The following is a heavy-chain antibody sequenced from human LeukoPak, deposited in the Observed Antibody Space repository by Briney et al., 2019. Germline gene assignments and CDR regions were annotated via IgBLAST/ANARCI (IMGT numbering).Heavy chain of an antibody. Sequence: ASVKVSCKTSGYTFSMYGISWVRQAPGQGLEWMGWSGTQNGDTNYPQKFQDRVTIITDTATSTVYMELRNLKYDDTAVYYCARGRSRAEFFDSTGFFDLWGQGTQITVSS. J-gene: IGHJ4*02. CDR1: GYTFSMYG. D-gene: IGHD3-22*01. V-gene: IGHV1-18*04. CDR2: SGTQNGDT. CDR3: ARGRSRAEFFDSTGFFDL.